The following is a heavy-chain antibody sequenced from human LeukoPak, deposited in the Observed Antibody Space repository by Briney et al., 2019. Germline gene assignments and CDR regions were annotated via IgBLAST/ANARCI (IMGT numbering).Heavy chain of an antibody. Sequence: ASVKVSCKASGYTFTSYGISWVRQASGQGLEWMGWISAYNGNTNYAQKLQGRVTMTTDTSTSTAYMELRSLRSDDTAVYYCARGSTARYYYDSSGYYRGAFDYWGQGTLVTVPS. J-gene: IGHJ4*02. D-gene: IGHD3-22*01. CDR2: ISAYNGNT. CDR3: ARGSTARYYYDSSGYYRGAFDY. CDR1: GYTFTSYG. V-gene: IGHV1-18*01.